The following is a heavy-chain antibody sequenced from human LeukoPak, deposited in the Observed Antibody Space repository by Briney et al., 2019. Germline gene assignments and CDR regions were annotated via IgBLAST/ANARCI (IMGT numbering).Heavy chain of an antibody. J-gene: IGHJ4*02. CDR3: ATSYDSSGCD. CDR2: IKPDGSLQ. D-gene: IGHD3-22*01. V-gene: IGHV3-7*01. Sequence: GGSLRLSCTASGFIFSSFWMAWVRQAPGKGLEWVANIKPDGSLQFYGDSVKGRFTISRDNAKNSLYLQMNNLRSEDTALYYCATSYDSSGCDWGQGTLVTVSS. CDR1: GFIFSSFW.